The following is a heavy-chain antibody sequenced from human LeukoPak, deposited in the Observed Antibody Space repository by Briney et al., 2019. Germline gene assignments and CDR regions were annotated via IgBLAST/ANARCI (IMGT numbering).Heavy chain of an antibody. D-gene: IGHD6-19*01. V-gene: IGHV4-31*03. CDR1: GGSISSGGYY. Sequence: SETLPLTCTVSGGSISSGGYYWSWIRQHPGKGLEWIGYIYYSGSTYYNPSLKSRVTISVDTSKNQFSLKLSSVTAADTAVYYCARVDASTKYSSGWSYYFDYWGQGTLVTVSS. CDR3: ARVDASTKYSSGWSYYFDY. J-gene: IGHJ4*02. CDR2: IYYSGST.